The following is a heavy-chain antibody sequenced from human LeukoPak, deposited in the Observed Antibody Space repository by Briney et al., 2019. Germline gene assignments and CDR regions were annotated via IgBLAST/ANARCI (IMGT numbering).Heavy chain of an antibody. D-gene: IGHD3-3*01. V-gene: IGHV3-23*01. CDR2: ISGSGGST. Sequence: GGSLRLSCAASGFTFSSYGMHWVRQAPGKGLEWVSAISGSGGSTYYADSVKGRFTISRDNSKNTLYLQMNSLRAEDTAVYYCAKDRITVFGVVPDVWGKGTTVTVSS. CDR1: GFTFSSYG. J-gene: IGHJ6*04. CDR3: AKDRITVFGVVPDV.